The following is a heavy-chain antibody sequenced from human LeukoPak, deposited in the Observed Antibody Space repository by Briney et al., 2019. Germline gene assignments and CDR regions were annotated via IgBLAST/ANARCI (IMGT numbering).Heavy chain of an antibody. V-gene: IGHV4-61*01. J-gene: IGHJ4*02. D-gene: IGHD6-19*01. CDR1: GASISSESYY. CDR2: IYYSGST. CDR3: ARHRDSSGWYRSLVGEGPLDY. Sequence: SQTLSLTCTVSGASISSESYYWSWIRQPPGKGLEWIGYIYYSGSTNYNPSLKSRVTISVDTSKNQFSLKLSSVTAADTAVYYCARHRDSSGWYRSLVGEGPLDYWGQGTLVTVSS.